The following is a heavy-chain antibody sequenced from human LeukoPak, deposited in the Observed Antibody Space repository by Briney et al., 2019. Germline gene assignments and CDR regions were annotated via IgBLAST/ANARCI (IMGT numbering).Heavy chain of an antibody. Sequence: PGGSLRLSCAASGFTFSSYAMSWVRQAPGEGLEWVSAISGSGGSTYYADSVKGRFTISRDNSKNTLYLQMNSLRAEDTAVYYCAKDTPYYDILTGYDYWGQGTLVTVSS. CDR3: AKDTPYYDILTGYDY. CDR1: GFTFSSYA. V-gene: IGHV3-23*01. CDR2: ISGSGGST. J-gene: IGHJ4*02. D-gene: IGHD3-9*01.